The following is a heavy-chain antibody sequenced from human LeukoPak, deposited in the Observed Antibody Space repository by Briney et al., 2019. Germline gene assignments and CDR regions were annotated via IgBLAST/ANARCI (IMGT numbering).Heavy chain of an antibody. V-gene: IGHV1-2*02. D-gene: IGHD6-13*01. CDR1: GYTFIDNY. CDR2: INPNSGGT. Sequence: GASVKVSCKASGYTFIDNYLHWVRQAPGQGLEWMGWINPNSGGTNFAQKFQGRVTMTRDTSISTAYMELERPTSGYTAIYYCARREFTPAGPGNYHYYYLDVWGKGTMLTVSS. J-gene: IGHJ6*03. CDR3: ARREFTPAGPGNYHYYYLDV.